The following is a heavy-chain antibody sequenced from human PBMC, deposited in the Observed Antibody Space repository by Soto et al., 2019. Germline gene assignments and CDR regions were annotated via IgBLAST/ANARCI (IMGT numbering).Heavy chain of an antibody. CDR1: GFTFSSYA. J-gene: IGHJ4*02. CDR3: ARDRARAAAVYDFAF. V-gene: IGHV3-30*04. CDR2: ISTDGRDK. Sequence: PGGSLRLSCAVSGFTFSSYAMHWVRQAPGKGLEWVAVISTDGRDKHYADSVKGRFTISRDNSQNTLYLQMDSLRPEDTALYFCARDRARAAAVYDFAFWGQGTLVTVSS. D-gene: IGHD6-13*01.